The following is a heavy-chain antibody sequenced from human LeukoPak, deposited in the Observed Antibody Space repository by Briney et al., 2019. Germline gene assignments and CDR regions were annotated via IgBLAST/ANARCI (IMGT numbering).Heavy chain of an antibody. CDR1: GYTFTGYY. J-gene: IGHJ4*02. CDR2: INLNSGGT. V-gene: IGHV1-2*06. Sequence: ASVKVSCKASGYTFTGYYMHWVRQAPGQGLEWMGRINLNSGGTNYAQKFQGRVTMTRDTSISTAYMELSRLRSDDTAVYYCAREAYYDSSGYDYWGQGTLVTVSS. D-gene: IGHD3-22*01. CDR3: AREAYYDSSGYDY.